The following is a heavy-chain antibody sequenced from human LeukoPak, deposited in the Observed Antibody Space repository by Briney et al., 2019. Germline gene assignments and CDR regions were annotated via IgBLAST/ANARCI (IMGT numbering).Heavy chain of an antibody. J-gene: IGHJ3*02. CDR2: MNPNSGGK. D-gene: IGHD3-22*01. CDR1: GYTFTGYY. Sequence: ASVTVSCTASGYTFTGYYMHWLRRAPGQGLGWMGWMNPNSGGKNYAQKFPGRVTMASDTSIITAYMEMSRLRSDDTAAYYCARGGQDSSGYYYDPIAFDIWGQGTMVTVSS. V-gene: IGHV1-2*02. CDR3: ARGGQDSSGYYYDPIAFDI.